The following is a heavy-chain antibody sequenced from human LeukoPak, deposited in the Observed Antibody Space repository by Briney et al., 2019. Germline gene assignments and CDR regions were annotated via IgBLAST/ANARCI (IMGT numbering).Heavy chain of an antibody. CDR1: GGSFSGYY. Sequence: SETLSLTCAVYGGSFSGYYWSWIRQPPGKGLEWIGEINHSGSTNYNPSLKSRVTISVDTSKNQFSLKLSSVTAADTAVYYCARRNPEQWLVRRYYYHGMDVWGQGTTVTVSS. CDR2: INHSGST. V-gene: IGHV4-34*01. D-gene: IGHD6-19*01. CDR3: ARRNPEQWLVRRYYYHGMDV. J-gene: IGHJ6*02.